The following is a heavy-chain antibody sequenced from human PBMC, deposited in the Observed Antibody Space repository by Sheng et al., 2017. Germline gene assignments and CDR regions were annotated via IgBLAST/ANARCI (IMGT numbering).Heavy chain of an antibody. Sequence: EVQLVESGGGWVQPGGSLRLSCSASAFTLRIYKMHWVRQAPGKGLEAVSTVTTDGGGTYYADSVKGRFTISRDNSKNTLWLQMSSLKPEDTAVYYCVRGGGGSDPPFDSWGQGTLVSV. CDR2: VTTDGGGT. D-gene: IGHD2-21*01. J-gene: IGHJ4*02. V-gene: IGHV3-64D*08. CDR3: VRGGGGSDPPFDS. CDR1: AFTLRIYK.